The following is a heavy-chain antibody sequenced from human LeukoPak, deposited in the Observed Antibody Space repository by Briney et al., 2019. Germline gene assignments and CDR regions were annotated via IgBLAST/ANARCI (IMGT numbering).Heavy chain of an antibody. V-gene: IGHV4-34*01. CDR3: ARPDYYGSGSSLYP. CDR2: INHSGST. J-gene: IGHJ5*02. CDR1: GGSFSGYY. D-gene: IGHD3-10*01. Sequence: PSETLSLTCAVYGGSFSGYYWSWIRQPPGKGLEWIGEINHSGSTNYNPSLKSRVTISVDTSKNQFSLKLSSVTAADTAVYYCARPDYYGSGSSLYPWGQGTLVTVSS.